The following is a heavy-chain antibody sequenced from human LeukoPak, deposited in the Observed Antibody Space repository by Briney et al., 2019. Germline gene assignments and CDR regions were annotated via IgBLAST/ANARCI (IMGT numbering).Heavy chain of an antibody. Sequence: PSETLSLTCTVSGGSISSGGYYWSWIRQHPGKGLEWIGYIHYSGSTYYNPSLKSRVTISVDTSKNQFSLKLSSVTAADTAVYYCARGPSNYYDSSGPGPDFDYWGQGTLVTVSS. D-gene: IGHD3-22*01. V-gene: IGHV4-31*03. CDR3: ARGPSNYYDSSGPGPDFDY. CDR1: GGSISSGGYY. CDR2: IHYSGST. J-gene: IGHJ4*02.